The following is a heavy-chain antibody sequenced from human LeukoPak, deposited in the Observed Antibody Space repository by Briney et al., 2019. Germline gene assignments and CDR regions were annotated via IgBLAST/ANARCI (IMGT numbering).Heavy chain of an antibody. J-gene: IGHJ4*02. CDR2: LSGGGGGT. V-gene: IGHV3-23*01. CDR1: GFTFSRYP. D-gene: IGHD6-19*01. CDR3: AKGYSSGWYAFDS. Sequence: GGSLRLSCAASGFTFSRYPMMWVRQAPGKGLEWVSTLSGGGGGTYYADSVRGRFTISRDDSKNTLYLQMISLTAEDTALYYCAKGYSSGWYAFDSWGQGTLVTVSS.